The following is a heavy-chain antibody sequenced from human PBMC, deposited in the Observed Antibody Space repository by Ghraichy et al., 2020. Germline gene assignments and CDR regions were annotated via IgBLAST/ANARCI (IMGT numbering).Heavy chain of an antibody. D-gene: IGHD3-10*01. J-gene: IGHJ4*02. CDR3: VKVPYGSGSYIFDY. V-gene: IGHV3-64D*06. CDR1: GFTFSSYA. Sequence: GSLRLSCSASGFTFSSYAMHWVRQAPGKGLEYVSAISSNGGSTYYADSVKGRFTISRDNSKNTLYLQMSSLRVEDTAVYYCVKVPYGSGSYIFDYWGQGTLVTVSS. CDR2: ISSNGGST.